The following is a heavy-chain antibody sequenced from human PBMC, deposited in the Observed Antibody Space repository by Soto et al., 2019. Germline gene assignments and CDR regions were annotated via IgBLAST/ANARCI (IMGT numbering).Heavy chain of an antibody. J-gene: IGHJ6*02. CDR3: ERGGWGSYLFGSYYGMDV. CDR2: LYQGLSI. V-gene: IGHV4-34*01. D-gene: IGHD3-10*01. Sequence: SEPLSLLCAVYSGSFSGYYWSWIRQPPGKGLEWIGELYQGLSIVYNPSLESRVTISGDSSKNQFSLKLSSVTAADTAVYYCERGGWGSYLFGSYYGMDVWGQGTTVTVSS. CDR1: SGSFSGYY.